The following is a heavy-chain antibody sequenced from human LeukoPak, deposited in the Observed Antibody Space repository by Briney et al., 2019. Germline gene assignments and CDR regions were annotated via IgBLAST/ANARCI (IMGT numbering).Heavy chain of an antibody. CDR1: GGSFSGYY. J-gene: IGHJ4*02. Sequence: SETLSLTCAVYGGSFSGYYWSWIRQPPGKGLEWIGEINHSGSTNYNPSLKSRVTLSVDTSKNQFSLKLSSVTAADTAVYYCERGRVEMATIFRPRTYFDYWGQGTLVTVSS. D-gene: IGHD5-24*01. CDR2: INHSGST. CDR3: ERGRVEMATIFRPRTYFDY. V-gene: IGHV4-34*01.